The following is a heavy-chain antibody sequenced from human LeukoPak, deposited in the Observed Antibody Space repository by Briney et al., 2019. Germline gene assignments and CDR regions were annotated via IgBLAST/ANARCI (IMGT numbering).Heavy chain of an antibody. J-gene: IGHJ4*02. CDR1: GYTFTSYG. CDR3: ARHRTYYYDSSGY. V-gene: IGHV1-18*01. Sequence: ASVKVSCTASGYTFTSYGISWVRQAPGQGLEWMGWISAYNGNTNYAQKLQGRVTMTTDTSTSTAHMELRSLRSDDTAVYYCARHRTYYYDSSGYWGQGTLVTVSS. D-gene: IGHD3-22*01. CDR2: ISAYNGNT.